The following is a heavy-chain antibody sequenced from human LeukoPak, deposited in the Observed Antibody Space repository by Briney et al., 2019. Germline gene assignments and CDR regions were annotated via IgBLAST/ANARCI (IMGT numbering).Heavy chain of an antibody. CDR2: INPNSGGT. J-gene: IGHJ4*02. V-gene: IGHV1-2*02. D-gene: IGHD3-9*01. CDR1: GYTFTGYY. Sequence: ASVKVSCKASGYTFTGYYMHWVRQAPGQGLEWMGWINPNSGGTNYAQKFQGRVTMTRDTTISTAYMELSRLRSDDTAVYYCASDTTPILTGYYVRAYYFDYWGQGTLVTVSS. CDR3: ASDTTPILTGYYVRAYYFDY.